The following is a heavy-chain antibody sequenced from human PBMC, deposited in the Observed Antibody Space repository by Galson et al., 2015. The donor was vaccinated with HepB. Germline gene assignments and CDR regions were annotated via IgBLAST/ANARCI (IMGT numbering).Heavy chain of an antibody. Sequence: SLRLSCAASGFTFSSYSMNWVRQAPGKGLEWVSSISSSSSYIYYADSVKGRFTISRDNAKNSLYLQMNSLRAEDTAVYYCARDLVLVGPYTTVTTGPDDYWGQGTLVTVSS. CDR2: ISSSSSYI. J-gene: IGHJ4*02. CDR3: ARDLVLVGPYTTVTTGPDDY. CDR1: GFTFSSYS. D-gene: IGHD4-17*01. V-gene: IGHV3-21*01.